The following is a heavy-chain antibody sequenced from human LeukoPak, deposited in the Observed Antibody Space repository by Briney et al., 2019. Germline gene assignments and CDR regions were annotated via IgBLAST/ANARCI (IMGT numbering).Heavy chain of an antibody. V-gene: IGHV3-33*01. CDR3: VRDAQRGFDYSNSLQY. CDR2: IWSDGTNR. D-gene: IGHD4-11*01. CDR1: GFIFNHYA. J-gene: IGHJ4*02. Sequence: PGTSLRLSCEASGFIFNHYALHWVRQAPHKGLEWVAVIWSDGTNRYYADSVKGRFSIFRDDSQKRVFLQMNSLRAEDTAVYYCVRDAQRGFDYSNSLQYRGKGALVTVSS.